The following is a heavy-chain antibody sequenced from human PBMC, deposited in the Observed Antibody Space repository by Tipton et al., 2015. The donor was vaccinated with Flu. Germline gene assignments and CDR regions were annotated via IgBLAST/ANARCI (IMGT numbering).Heavy chain of an antibody. CDR1: GYSIRSSNYY. D-gene: IGHD4-11*01. J-gene: IGHJ5*01. V-gene: IGHV4-38-2*01. Sequence: TLSLTCAVSGYSIRSSNYYWGWIRQPPGKGLEWIGNLYHTGSTYYNPSLRSRVTILVDRSKNQFSLRLTSVTAADTAVYYCARRKYSNYVSVPKNWFDSWGQGILVTVSS. CDR3: ARRKYSNYVSVPKNWFDS. CDR2: LYHTGST.